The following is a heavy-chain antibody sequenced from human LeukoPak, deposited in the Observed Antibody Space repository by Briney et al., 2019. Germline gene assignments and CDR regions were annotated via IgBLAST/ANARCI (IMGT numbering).Heavy chain of an antibody. CDR1: GFTFSSSW. D-gene: IGHD5-18*01. V-gene: IGHV3-74*01. J-gene: IGHJ5*02. CDR2: VSTDGSTT. CDR3: ARSIGYGAS. Sequence: GGPLRLSCAASGFTFSSSWMHWGRQAAGKGLEWVSHVSTDGSTTACAASVKGRFTISRDNAKSTVYLQMNSLRAEDTAVYYCARSIGYGASWGQGTLVTVSS.